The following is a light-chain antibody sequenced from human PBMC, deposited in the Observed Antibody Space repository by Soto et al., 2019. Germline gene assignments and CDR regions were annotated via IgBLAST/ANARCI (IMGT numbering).Light chain of an antibody. J-gene: IGLJ2*01. CDR1: SSNIGAGYD. CDR3: QSYDSSLSGAFVV. CDR2: GNS. Sequence: VLTQPPSVSGAPGQRVTISCTGSSSNIGAGYDVHWYQQLPGTAPKLLIYGNSNRPSGVPDRFSGSKSGTSASLAITGLQAEDEADYYCQSYDSSLSGAFVVFGGGTKVTVL. V-gene: IGLV1-40*01.